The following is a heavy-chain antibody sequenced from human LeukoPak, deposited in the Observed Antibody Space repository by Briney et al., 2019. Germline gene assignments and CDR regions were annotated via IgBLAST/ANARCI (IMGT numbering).Heavy chain of an antibody. CDR2: ISGGGDT. Sequence: PGGSLRLSCAASGFTFSNSAMTWVRQAPGEGLEWVSAISGGGDTYYADSVKGRFTISRDNSKNTLYLQMFSLTAEDTAVFYCARVPYGSGSYSTLDYWGQGTLVTVSS. V-gene: IGHV3-23*01. J-gene: IGHJ4*02. D-gene: IGHD3-10*01. CDR3: ARVPYGSGSYSTLDY. CDR1: GFTFSNSA.